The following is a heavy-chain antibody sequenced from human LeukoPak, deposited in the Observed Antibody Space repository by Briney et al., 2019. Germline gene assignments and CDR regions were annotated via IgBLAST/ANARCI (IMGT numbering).Heavy chain of an antibody. D-gene: IGHD3-22*01. J-gene: IGHJ4*02. Sequence: GGSLRLSCAASGFTFSSYAMSWVRQAPGKGLEWVSAISGSGGSTYYADSVKGRFTISRDNPKNTLYLQMNSLRAEDTAVYYCAKGSYYDSSGSFYFDYWGQGTLVTVSS. V-gene: IGHV3-23*01. CDR3: AKGSYYDSSGSFYFDY. CDR1: GFTFSSYA. CDR2: ISGSGGST.